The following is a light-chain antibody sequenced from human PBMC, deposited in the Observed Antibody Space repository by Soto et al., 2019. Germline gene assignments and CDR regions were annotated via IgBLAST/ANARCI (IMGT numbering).Light chain of an antibody. J-gene: IGKJ1*01. CDR3: QQYNNWPKT. CDR1: QSVSSSY. V-gene: IGKV3-15*01. CDR2: GAS. Sequence: IELTQSPCTLSLTPGERVPLSCRVSQSVSSSYLAWYQQKPGQAPRLLIYGASTRATGIPARFSGSGSGTEFTLTISSLQSEDFAVYYCQQYNNWPKTFGQGAKVDI.